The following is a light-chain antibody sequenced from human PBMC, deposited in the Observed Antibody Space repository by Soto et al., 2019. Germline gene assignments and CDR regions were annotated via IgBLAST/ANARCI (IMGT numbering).Light chain of an antibody. J-gene: IGKJ2*02. Sequence: DIQMTQSPSSLSASVGDRVTITCRASQSISSYLNCYQQKPGKAPKLLIYAASSLQSGVPSRFSGSGSGTDFSFTISSLQPEDFATYYCQQSYSTPRCTFGQGTKLEIK. CDR2: AAS. CDR1: QSISSY. CDR3: QQSYSTPRCT. V-gene: IGKV1-39*01.